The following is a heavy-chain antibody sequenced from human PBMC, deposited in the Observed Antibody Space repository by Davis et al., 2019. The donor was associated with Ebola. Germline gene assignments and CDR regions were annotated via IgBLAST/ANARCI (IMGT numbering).Heavy chain of an antibody. CDR3: ARDSRNYEYSRPLSVYQYYYYMDV. Sequence: PGGSLRLSCAASGFTFRSLRMTWVRQAPGKGLEWVANINQDGSEKFYVDSVKGRFTVSRDNTYNSLFLKMNSLRVDDTAVYFCARDSRNYEYSRPLSVYQYYYYMDVWGSGTTVTVSS. V-gene: IGHV3-7*03. CDR2: INQDGSEK. J-gene: IGHJ6*03. D-gene: IGHD4-11*01. CDR1: GFTFRSLR.